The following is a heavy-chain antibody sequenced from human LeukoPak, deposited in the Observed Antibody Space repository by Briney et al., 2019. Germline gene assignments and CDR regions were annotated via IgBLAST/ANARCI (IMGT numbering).Heavy chain of an antibody. CDR2: IRGSDGGT. CDR3: ARDPNGDYIGAFDM. CDR1: GFTFSNYA. Sequence: PGGSLRLSCTVSGFTFSNYAMTWVRQAPGKGLECVSSIRGSDGGTHYAGSVKGRFTISRDNSKNTLFLQMNSLRGEDTAIYYCARDPNGDYIGAFDMGGPGTMVTVSP. J-gene: IGHJ3*02. V-gene: IGHV3-23*01. D-gene: IGHD4-17*01.